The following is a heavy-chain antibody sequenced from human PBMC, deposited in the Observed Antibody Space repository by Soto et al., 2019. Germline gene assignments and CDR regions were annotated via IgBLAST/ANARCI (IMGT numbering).Heavy chain of an antibody. CDR1: GCSISSVGYY. V-gene: IGHV4-31*03. D-gene: IGHD7-27*01. CDR2: IYYNGDT. CDR3: ARSHRDNWGSPDYFDY. J-gene: IGHJ4*02. Sequence: QVQLQESGPGLVKPSQTLSLTCTVSGCSISSVGYYWSWLRQHQGKDLEGIGYIYYNGDTYYNPSLKRRVSISIDTSKNQFSLRLISVTAADTAVYYCARSHRDNWGSPDYFDYWGQGTLVTVSS.